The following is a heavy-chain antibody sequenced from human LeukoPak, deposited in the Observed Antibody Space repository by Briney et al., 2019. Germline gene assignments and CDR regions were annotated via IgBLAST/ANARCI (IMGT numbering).Heavy chain of an antibody. CDR2: ISGDGGST. J-gene: IGHJ6*02. Sequence: PGGSLRLSCAAPGITFEDYALHWVRQAPGKGLEWVPLISGDGGSTYYADSVKGRFTISRDNSKHSPYLQMNSLRTEDAARYCCAKDLKGDATGYYYGMDVWGQGTTVTVSS. CDR3: AKDLKGDATGYYYGMDV. D-gene: IGHD2-15*01. V-gene: IGHV3-43*02. CDR1: GITFEDYA.